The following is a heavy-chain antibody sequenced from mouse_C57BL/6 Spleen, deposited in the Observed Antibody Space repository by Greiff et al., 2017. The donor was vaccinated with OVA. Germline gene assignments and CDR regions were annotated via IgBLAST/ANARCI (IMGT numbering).Heavy chain of an antibody. J-gene: IGHJ2*01. CDR3: ARTVVAGDDY. Sequence: VQLQQPGAELVKPGASVKLSCKASGYTFTSYWMHWVKQRPGQGLEWIGMIHPNSGSTKYNEKFKSKATLTVDKSSSTAYMQLSSLTSEDSAVYYCARTVVAGDDYWGQGTTLTVSS. CDR1: GYTFTSYW. CDR2: IHPNSGST. V-gene: IGHV1-64*01. D-gene: IGHD1-1*01.